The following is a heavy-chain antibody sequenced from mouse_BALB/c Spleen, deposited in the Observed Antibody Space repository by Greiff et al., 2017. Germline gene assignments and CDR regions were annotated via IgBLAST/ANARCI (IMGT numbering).Heavy chain of an antibody. CDR3: KRSDPSTMITSYAMDY. CDR1: GYTFTSYW. J-gene: IGHJ4*01. CDR2: ISPGNGDI. V-gene: IGHV1S53*03. D-gene: IGHD2-4*01. Sequence: VQLQQPGSELVRPGASVKLSCKASGYTFTSYWMHWVQQRPGQGLEWIGYISPGNGDIKYNEKFKGKATLTADKSSSTAYMQLNSLTSEDSAVYFCKRSDPSTMITSYAMDYWGQGTSVTVSS.